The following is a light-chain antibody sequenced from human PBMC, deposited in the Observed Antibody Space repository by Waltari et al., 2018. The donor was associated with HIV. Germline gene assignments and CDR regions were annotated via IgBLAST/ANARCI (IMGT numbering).Light chain of an antibody. CDR2: ATT. Sequence: QTVVTQEPSLTVSPGGTVTLTCGSSSGAVTSVNYANWFQQKPGQAPRALVYATTNKHSWTPARFSGSILGDKAGLTLSGVLPEDEADYYCLLYHDDSRPGVFGGGTHLTVL. CDR3: LLYHDDSRPGV. J-gene: IGLJ3*02. V-gene: IGLV7-43*01. CDR1: SGAVTSVNY.